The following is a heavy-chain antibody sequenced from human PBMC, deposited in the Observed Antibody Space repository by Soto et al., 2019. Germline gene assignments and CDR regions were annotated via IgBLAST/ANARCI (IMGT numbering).Heavy chain of an antibody. CDR1: GYTFTSYA. CDR2: INAGNGNT. CDR3: ARNLTGYYKVFDY. Sequence: ASVKVSCKASGYTFTSYAMHWVRQAPGQRLEWMGWINAGNGNTKYSQKFQGRVTITRDTSASTAYMELSSLRSEDTAVYYCARNLTGYYKVFDYWGQGTRVTVAS. V-gene: IGHV1-3*01. J-gene: IGHJ4*02. D-gene: IGHD3-9*01.